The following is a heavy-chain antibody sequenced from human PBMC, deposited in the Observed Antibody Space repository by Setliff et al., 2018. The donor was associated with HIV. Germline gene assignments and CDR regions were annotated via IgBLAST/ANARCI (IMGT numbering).Heavy chain of an antibody. J-gene: IGHJ2*01. V-gene: IGHV5-51*01. CDR1: GYSFTTYW. CDR2: IYSGDSET. CDR3: ARTTSSKWEKWYFDV. Sequence: GESLKISCRGSGYSFTTYWIAWVRQMPGKGLEWMGIIYSGDSETRYSPAFRGHVTVSVDKSINTAYLHWNSLKASDTAIYYCARTTSSKWEKWYFDVWGRGTRVTGS. D-gene: IGHD4-4*01.